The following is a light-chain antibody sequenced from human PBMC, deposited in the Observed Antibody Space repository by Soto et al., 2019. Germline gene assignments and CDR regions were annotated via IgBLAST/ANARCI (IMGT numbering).Light chain of an antibody. CDR3: LQGYSSLWS. Sequence: IQMTQSPSSLSASVGDSVTITCRTSQSIKSSLDWYQQKPGKAPKLLIYAASSLQSGVPSRFSGSRSGRDFTLTISSLQPEDFATYCCLQGYSSLWSFAQGTKVEVK. CDR2: AAS. CDR1: QSIKSS. V-gene: IGKV1-39*01. J-gene: IGKJ1*01.